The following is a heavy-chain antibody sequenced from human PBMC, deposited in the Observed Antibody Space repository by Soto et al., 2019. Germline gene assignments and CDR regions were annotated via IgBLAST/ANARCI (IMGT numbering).Heavy chain of an antibody. CDR3: TRRGSSGTPVDH. D-gene: IGHD1-26*01. V-gene: IGHV4-38-2*01. CDR1: DYSISSGYY. Sequence: SETLSLPCGVSDYSISSGYYWGWIRQPPGKGLEWIGNIYHSGSTHYNPALKSRVTISVDTTKNQFSLKLNSVTAADTAVYYCTRRGSSGTPVDHCGRQSLVTVAS. CDR2: IYHSGST. J-gene: IGHJ4*02.